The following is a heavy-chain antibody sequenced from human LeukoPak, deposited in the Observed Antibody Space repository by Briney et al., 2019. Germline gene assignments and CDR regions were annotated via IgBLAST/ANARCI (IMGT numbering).Heavy chain of an antibody. V-gene: IGHV4-4*07. D-gene: IGHD2-15*01. J-gene: IGHJ4*02. CDR3: VKDGPLGSDF. CDR1: GASISTYY. Sequence: SETLSLTCTISGASISTYYWSWIRQPAGKGLEWIGRIYASGNTYQNPSLESRVTMSVDTSNNQFTLNLTSVTGADTAMYYCVKDGPLGSDFWGQGTQVTVSS. CDR2: IYASGNT.